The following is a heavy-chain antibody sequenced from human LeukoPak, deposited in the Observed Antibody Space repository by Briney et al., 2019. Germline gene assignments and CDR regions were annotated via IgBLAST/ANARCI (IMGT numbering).Heavy chain of an antibody. D-gene: IGHD5-18*01. J-gene: IGHJ4*02. V-gene: IGHV3-9*03. CDR2: ISWNSGSI. Sequence: GGSLRLSCAASGFTFDDYAMHWVRQAPGKGLEWVSGISWNSGSIGYADSVKGRFTISRDNAKNSLYLQMNSLRAEDMALYYCAKGYTAMVEGGFDYWGQGTLVTVSS. CDR1: GFTFDDYA. CDR3: AKGYTAMVEGGFDY.